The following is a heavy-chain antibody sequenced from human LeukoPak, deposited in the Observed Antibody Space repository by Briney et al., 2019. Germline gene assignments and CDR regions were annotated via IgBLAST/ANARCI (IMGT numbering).Heavy chain of an antibody. D-gene: IGHD1/OR15-1a*01. CDR1: GFTFSSSG. V-gene: IGHV3-30*02. CDR3: VKDFRGTDAFDI. J-gene: IGHJ3*02. Sequence: QPGGSLRLSCAASGFTFSSSGMDWVRQAPGKGLEWVAFIRYDGSNKYYVDSVKGRFTISRDNSKNTLYLQMNSLRAEDTAVYYCVKDFRGTDAFDIWGQGTMVTVSS. CDR2: IRYDGSNK.